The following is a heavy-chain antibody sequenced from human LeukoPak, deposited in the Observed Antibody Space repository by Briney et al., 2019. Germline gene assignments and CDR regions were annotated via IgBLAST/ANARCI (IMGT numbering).Heavy chain of an antibody. Sequence: TSVKVSCKASGFTFTSSAVQWVRQARGQRLEWIGWIVVGSGNTNYAQKFQERVTITRDMSTSTAYMELSSLRSEDAAVYYCAADYGDYAYNWFDPWGQGTLVTVSS. J-gene: IGHJ5*02. CDR1: GFTFTSSA. CDR2: IVVGSGNT. CDR3: AADYGDYAYNWFDP. V-gene: IGHV1-58*01. D-gene: IGHD4-17*01.